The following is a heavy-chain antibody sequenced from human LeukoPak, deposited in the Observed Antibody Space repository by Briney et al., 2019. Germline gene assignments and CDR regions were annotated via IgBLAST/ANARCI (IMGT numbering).Heavy chain of an antibody. J-gene: IGHJ3*02. Sequence: PGGSLRLSCAASGFTFSSYAMHWVRQAPGKGLEWVAVISYDGSNKYYADSVKGRFTISRDNSKNTLYLQMNSLRAEDTAVYYCARANVGWDDAFDIWGQGTMVTVSS. V-gene: IGHV3-30-3*01. CDR3: ARANVGWDDAFDI. D-gene: IGHD2-8*01. CDR2: ISYDGSNK. CDR1: GFTFSSYA.